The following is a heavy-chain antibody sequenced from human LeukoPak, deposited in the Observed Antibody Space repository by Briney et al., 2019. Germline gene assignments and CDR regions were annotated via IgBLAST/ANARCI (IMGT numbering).Heavy chain of an antibody. J-gene: IGHJ3*02. V-gene: IGHV4-39*01. CDR2: IYYSRST. D-gene: IGHD4-11*01. Sequence: PSETLSLTCTVSGDSISSTNHYWGRIRQPPGKGREWIWRIYYSRSTYYKSTLKSQVRTSEDRSKNQFAVKQRSVNAPDTAVYYCARHTLGYSNPSYDVFDIWGQGTMVTVSS. CDR1: GDSISSTNHY. CDR3: ARHTLGYSNPSYDVFDI.